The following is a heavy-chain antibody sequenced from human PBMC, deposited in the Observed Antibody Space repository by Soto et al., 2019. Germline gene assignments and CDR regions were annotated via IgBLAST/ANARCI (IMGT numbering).Heavy chain of an antibody. CDR2: IYYSGST. Sequence: SETLSLTCTVSGGSVSSGSYYWSWIRQPPGKGLEWIGYIYYSGSTTYNPSLKSRVTISVDTSKNQFSLKLSSVTAADTAVYYCARGMYTSYDSSGYPFDYWGQGTLVTVSS. CDR3: ARGMYTSYDSSGYPFDY. J-gene: IGHJ4*02. CDR1: GGSVSSGSYY. D-gene: IGHD3-22*01. V-gene: IGHV4-61*01.